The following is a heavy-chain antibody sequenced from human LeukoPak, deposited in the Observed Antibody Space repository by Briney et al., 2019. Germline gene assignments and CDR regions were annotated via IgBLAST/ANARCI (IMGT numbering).Heavy chain of an antibody. CDR1: GFTFSTYA. CDR2: ISGSGSGGST. CDR3: AKAGSIRFDY. V-gene: IGHV3-23*01. D-gene: IGHD1-26*01. J-gene: IGHJ4*02. Sequence: WGSLRLSCAASGFTFSTYAMSWVSQAPGKGLEWVSGISGSGSGGSTYYAGSVKGRFTISRDNSKNTLYLQINSLRAEDTAIYYCAKAGSIRFDYWGQGTLVTVSS.